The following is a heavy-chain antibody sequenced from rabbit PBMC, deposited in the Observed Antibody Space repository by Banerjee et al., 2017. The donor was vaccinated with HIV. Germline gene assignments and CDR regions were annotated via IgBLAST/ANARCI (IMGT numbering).Heavy chain of an antibody. CDR2: IYSSGGST. Sequence: QSLDESGGDLVKPGASLTLTCTASGIDFSTYYYMCWVRQAPGKGLELIACIYSSGGSTWYASWAKGRFTVSKTSLTTVTLQMTSLTAADTATYFCARNPGSSALGNLWGPGTLVTVS. CDR1: GIDFSTYYY. CDR3: ARNPGSSALGNL. D-gene: IGHD8-1*01. J-gene: IGHJ4*01. V-gene: IGHV1S40*01.